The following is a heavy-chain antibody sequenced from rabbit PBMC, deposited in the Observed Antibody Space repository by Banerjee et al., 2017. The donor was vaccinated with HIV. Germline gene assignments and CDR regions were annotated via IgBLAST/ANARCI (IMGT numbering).Heavy chain of an antibody. Sequence: QSLEESGGGLVKPEGSLTLTCTASGFSFSNRCVMCWVRQAPGKGLEWIACINSNTGNTVYASWAKGRFTISRTSSTTVTLQMTSLTDADTATYFCARRAYASSSGYYIGLDLWGQGTLVTVS. CDR1: GFSFSNRCV. J-gene: IGHJ3*01. D-gene: IGHD1-1*01. CDR3: ARRAYASSSGYYIGLDL. CDR2: INSNTGNT. V-gene: IGHV1S40*01.